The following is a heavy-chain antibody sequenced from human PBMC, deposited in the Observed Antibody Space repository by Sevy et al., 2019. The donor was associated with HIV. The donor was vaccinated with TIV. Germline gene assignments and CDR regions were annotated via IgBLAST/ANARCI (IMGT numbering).Heavy chain of an antibody. Sequence: GGSLRLSCAASGFAFYEYSMSWIRQAPGKGLEWVATLSFGCGKINYEDSVKGRFTISRDNSKNSFYLQMDNLRVEDTALYYCAGELCSRPHDYWGQGTQVTVSS. J-gene: IGHJ4*02. V-gene: IGHV3-23*01. D-gene: IGHD2-21*01. CDR3: AGELCSRPHDY. CDR2: LSFGCGKI. CDR1: GFAFYEYS.